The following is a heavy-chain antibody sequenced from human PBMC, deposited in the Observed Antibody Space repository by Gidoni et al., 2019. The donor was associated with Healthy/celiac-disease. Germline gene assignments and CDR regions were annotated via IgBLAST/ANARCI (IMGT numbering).Heavy chain of an antibody. CDR2: INPNRGGT. J-gene: IGHJ6*02. V-gene: IGHV1-2*04. CDR1: GYTFTGYY. D-gene: IGHD2-2*01. Sequence: QVQLVQSGAGGKKPGASEKVSCQAPGYTFTGYYMAWGRQAPGQGLEWMGWINPNRGGTNVAQKVQGWVTMTRDTSISTAYMELSRLRSDDTAVYYCARAGPIVVVPAARDYYGMYVWGQGTTVTVSS. CDR3: ARAGPIVVVPAARDYYGMYV.